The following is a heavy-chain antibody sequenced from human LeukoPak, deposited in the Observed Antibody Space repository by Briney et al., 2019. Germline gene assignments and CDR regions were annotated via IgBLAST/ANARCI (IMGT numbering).Heavy chain of an antibody. D-gene: IGHD5-18*01. CDR2: ISGSGGST. Sequence: GGSLRLFCAPSGFTFSTYAMSWARQAPGKGLEWVSAISGSGGSTYYADSVKGRFTISRDNSKNTLYLQMNSLRAEDTAVYYCTKGTIWLPFGYWGQGTLVTVSS. CDR1: GFTFSTYA. J-gene: IGHJ4*02. V-gene: IGHV3-23*01. CDR3: TKGTIWLPFGY.